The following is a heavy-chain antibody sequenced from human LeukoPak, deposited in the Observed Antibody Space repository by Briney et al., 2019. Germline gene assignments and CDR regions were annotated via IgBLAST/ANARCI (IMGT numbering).Heavy chain of an antibody. V-gene: IGHV3-21*01. CDR3: ARDDRLQAYVSAAFDI. Sequence: SGGSLRLSCAASGFTFSSSAMSWVRQAPGKGLEWVSSISSSSSYIYYADSVKGRFTISRDNAKNSLYLQMNSLRAEDTAVYYCARDDRLQAYVSAAFDIWGQGTMVTVSS. J-gene: IGHJ3*02. CDR2: ISSSSSYI. D-gene: IGHD3-16*01. CDR1: GFTFSSSA.